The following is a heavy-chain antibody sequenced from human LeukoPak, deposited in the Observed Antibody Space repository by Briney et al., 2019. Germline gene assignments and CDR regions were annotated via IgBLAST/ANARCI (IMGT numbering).Heavy chain of an antibody. CDR3: ARGDYSNPNDAFDI. CDR2: ISAYNGNT. CDR1: GYTFTSYG. Sequence: ASVKVSCKASGYTFTSYGISWVRQAPGQGLEWMGWISAYNGNTNYAQKLQGRVTMTTDTSTSTAYVELRSLRSDDTDVYYCARGDYSNPNDAFDIWGQGTMVTVSS. J-gene: IGHJ3*02. D-gene: IGHD4-11*01. V-gene: IGHV1-18*01.